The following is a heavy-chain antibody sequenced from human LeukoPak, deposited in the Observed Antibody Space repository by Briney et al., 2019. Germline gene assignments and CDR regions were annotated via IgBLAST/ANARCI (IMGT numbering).Heavy chain of an antibody. D-gene: IGHD3/OR15-3a*01. CDR1: GGSISSSSYY. CDR3: ARHNRAGLVTGGRFVY. V-gene: IGHV4-39*07. J-gene: IGHJ4*02. CDR2: IYYSGST. Sequence: SETLSLTCTVSGGSISSSSYYWGWIRQPPGKGLEWIGSIYYSGSTYYNPSLKSRVTISVDTSKNQFSLKLSSVTAADAAVYYGARHNRAGLVTGGRFVYWGQGTLVTVSS.